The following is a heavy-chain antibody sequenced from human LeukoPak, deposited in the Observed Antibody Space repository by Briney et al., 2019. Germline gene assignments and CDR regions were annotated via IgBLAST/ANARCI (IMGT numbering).Heavy chain of an antibody. J-gene: IGHJ5*02. V-gene: IGHV3-23*01. CDR3: AKVDYYDSSGNYPNWFDP. D-gene: IGHD3-22*01. CDR1: GFTFSGYG. Sequence: PGGSLRLSCAASGFTFSGYGMSWVRQAPGKGLKWVSAISGSGGSTYYADSVKGRITISRDNSKNTLYLQMSSLTAKDTAVYYCAKVDYYDSSGNYPNWFDPWGQGTLVTVSS. CDR2: ISGSGGST.